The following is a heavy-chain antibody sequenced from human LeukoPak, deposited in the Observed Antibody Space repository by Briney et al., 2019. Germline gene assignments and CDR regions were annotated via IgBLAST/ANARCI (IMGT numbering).Heavy chain of an antibody. V-gene: IGHV1-2*06. CDR2: IDPDSGVT. J-gene: IGHJ4*02. CDR3: ARDQARTTTWYLYMNF. Sequence: ASVKVSCKPSGYTFTGYYIHWVRQPQEQGIEWMGRIDPDSGVTNSAQKLQARVTVTRDTSITTASMELSGLRSDDTAVYYCARDQARTTTWYLYMNFWGQGTLVTVSS. CDR1: GYTFTGYY. D-gene: IGHD3/OR15-3a*01.